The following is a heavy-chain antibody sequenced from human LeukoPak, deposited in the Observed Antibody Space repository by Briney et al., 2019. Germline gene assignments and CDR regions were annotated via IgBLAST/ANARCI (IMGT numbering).Heavy chain of an antibody. CDR1: GYTFTGYY. D-gene: IGHD3-10*01. CDR3: ARDSFDYYGSGSYYYMDV. Sequence: ASVKVSCKASGYTFTGYYMHWVRQAPGQGLEWMGWINPNSGGTNYAQKFQGRVTMTRDTSISTAYMELNRLSSDDTAVYYCARDSFDYYGSGSYYYMDVWGKGTTVTISS. V-gene: IGHV1-2*02. J-gene: IGHJ6*03. CDR2: INPNSGGT.